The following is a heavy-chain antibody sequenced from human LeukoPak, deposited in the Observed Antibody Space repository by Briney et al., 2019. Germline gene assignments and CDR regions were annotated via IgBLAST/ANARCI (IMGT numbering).Heavy chain of an antibody. CDR3: AKSRYYYGSGNYYSIDY. CDR1: GFTFNSYG. J-gene: IGHJ4*02. V-gene: IGHV3-30*02. CDR2: IRYDGSNK. Sequence: GGSLRLTCAASGFTFNSYGMHWVRQAPGKGLEWGAFIRYDGSNKYYADSVKGRFTISRDNSKNTLYLQMNSLRAEDTAVYYCAKSRYYYGSGNYYSIDYWGQGTLVTVSS. D-gene: IGHD3-10*01.